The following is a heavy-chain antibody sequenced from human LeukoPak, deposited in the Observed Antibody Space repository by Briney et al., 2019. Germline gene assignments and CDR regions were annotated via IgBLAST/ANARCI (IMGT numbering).Heavy chain of an antibody. CDR1: GFTFITYV. CDR3: AKDGSYSGSPNWFDT. D-gene: IGHD3-10*01. V-gene: IGHV3-23*01. J-gene: IGHJ5*02. CDR2: ISGGGST. Sequence: GGSLRLSCAASGFTFITYVMTWVRQAPGKGLEWVSGISGGGSTYYADSVKGRFTISRDNSKNTLYLQVNSLRAEDTAVYFCAKDGSYSGSPNWFDTWGQGTLVTVSS.